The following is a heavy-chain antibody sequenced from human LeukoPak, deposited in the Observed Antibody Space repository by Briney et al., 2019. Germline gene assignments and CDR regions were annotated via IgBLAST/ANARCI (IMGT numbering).Heavy chain of an antibody. CDR3: ASPGYCSSTSCYSLAAFDI. CDR2: IHYSGNT. CDR1: GGSISSSDYY. Sequence: SETLSLTCTVSGGSISSSDYYWGWIRQPPGKGLEWIGSIHYSGNTYYNPSLKSRVTISVDTSKNQFSLKLSSVTAADTAVYYCASPGYCSSTSCYSLAAFDIWGQGTMVTVSS. J-gene: IGHJ3*02. V-gene: IGHV4-39*01. D-gene: IGHD2-2*02.